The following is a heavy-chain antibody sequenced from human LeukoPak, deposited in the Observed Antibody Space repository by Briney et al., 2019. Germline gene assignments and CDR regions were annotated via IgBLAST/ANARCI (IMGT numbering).Heavy chain of an antibody. D-gene: IGHD2-2*01. CDR3: ARDCSSLMTSHYGMDV. Sequence: PSETLSLTCTVSGGSISSGSYHWSWIRQPAGKGLEWIGRIYTSGSTNYNPSLKSRVTISVDTSKNQFSLKLSSATAANTAVYYCARDCSSLMTSHYGMDVWGQGTTVTVSS. J-gene: IGHJ6*02. CDR2: IYTSGST. CDR1: GGSISSGSYH. V-gene: IGHV4-61*02.